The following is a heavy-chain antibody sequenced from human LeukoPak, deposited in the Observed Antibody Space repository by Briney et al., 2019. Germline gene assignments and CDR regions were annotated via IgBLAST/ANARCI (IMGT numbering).Heavy chain of an antibody. V-gene: IGHV4-59*01. CDR2: IYYSGSP. J-gene: IGHJ4*02. Sequence: SETLTLTCTVCGRSIRRYYGRWIRQPTGKGLEGVGYIYYSGSPNYNPSLKSRVTISVYSSKNQFSLKLSSVTAADTAVYYCARVASGSRPDFDYWGQGTLVTVSS. D-gene: IGHD1-26*01. CDR3: ARVASGSRPDFDY. CDR1: GRSIRRYY.